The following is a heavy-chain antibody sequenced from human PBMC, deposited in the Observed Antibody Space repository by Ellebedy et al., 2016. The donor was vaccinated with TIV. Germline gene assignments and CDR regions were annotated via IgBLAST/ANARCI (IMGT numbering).Heavy chain of an antibody. CDR1: GGTFSSYP. CDR2: IIPILGIA. V-gene: IGHV1-69*04. Sequence: AASVKVSCKASGGTFSSYPISWVRQAPGQGLEWMGRIIPILGIANYAQKFQGRVTITPDKSTSTAYMELSSLRSEDTAVYYCAGEEGLGYSYGNRPRIDYWGQGTLVTVSS. D-gene: IGHD5-18*01. J-gene: IGHJ4*02. CDR3: AGEEGLGYSYGNRPRIDY.